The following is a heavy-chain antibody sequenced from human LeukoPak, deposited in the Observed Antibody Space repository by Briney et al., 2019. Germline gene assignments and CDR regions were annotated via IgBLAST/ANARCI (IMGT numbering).Heavy chain of an antibody. CDR1: GGSISSSSYY. CDR2: IYYSGST. V-gene: IGHV4-39*01. D-gene: IGHD3-10*01. Sequence: PSETLSLTCTVSGGSISSSSYYWGWIRQPPGKGLEWIGGIYYSGSTYYNPSLKSRVTISVDTSKNQFSLKLSSVTAADTAVYYCARRVRGPPHYYGSGAFGEDAFDIWGQGTMVTVSS. J-gene: IGHJ3*02. CDR3: ARRVRGPPHYYGSGAFGEDAFDI.